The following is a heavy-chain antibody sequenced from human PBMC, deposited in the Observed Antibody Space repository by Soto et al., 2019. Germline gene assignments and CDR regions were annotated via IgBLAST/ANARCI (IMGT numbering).Heavy chain of an antibody. CDR3: ARDQCSSTSCPAITAGAFDI. V-gene: IGHV4-31*03. J-gene: IGHJ3*02. CDR1: GGSISSGGYY. D-gene: IGHD2-2*01. CDR2: IYYSGST. Sequence: QVQLQESGPGLVKPSQTLSLTCTVSGGSISSGGYYWSWIRQHPGKGLEWIGYIYYSGSTYYNPSLKSRVTISVDTSKNQFSLKLSSVTAADTAVYYCARDQCSSTSCPAITAGAFDIWGQGTMVTVSS.